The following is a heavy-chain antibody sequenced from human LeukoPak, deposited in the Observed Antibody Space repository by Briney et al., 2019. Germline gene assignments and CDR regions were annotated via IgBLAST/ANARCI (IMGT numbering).Heavy chain of an antibody. CDR1: GGTFSSYV. J-gene: IGHJ3*02. Sequence: ASVKVSCKASGGTFSSYVISWVRQAPGQGLEWMGGIIPIFSTVKYAQKFQGRVTITRNTSISTAYMELSSLRSEDTAVYYCARKGWHHAFDIWGQGTMVTVSS. CDR2: IIPIFSTV. CDR3: ARKGWHHAFDI. V-gene: IGHV1-69*05. D-gene: IGHD6-19*01.